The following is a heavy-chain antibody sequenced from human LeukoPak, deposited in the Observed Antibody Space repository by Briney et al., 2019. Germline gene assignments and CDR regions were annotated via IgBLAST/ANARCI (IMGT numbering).Heavy chain of an antibody. CDR2: VKTDGSGI. CDR3: ARQAGSGFDY. CDR1: GFTFTDLW. Sequence: GGSLRLSCVVSGFTFTDLWMHWVRQAPGKGLVWVSRVKTDGSGINYGDSVKGRFTISRDKAKNTLYLQMSSLRAEDTAVYYCARQAGSGFDYWGQGSLVTVSS. J-gene: IGHJ4*02. V-gene: IGHV3-74*01. D-gene: IGHD3-10*01.